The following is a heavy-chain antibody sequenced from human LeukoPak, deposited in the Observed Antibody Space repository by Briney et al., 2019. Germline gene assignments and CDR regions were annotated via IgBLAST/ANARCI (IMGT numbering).Heavy chain of an antibody. V-gene: IGHV3-23*01. CDR1: GFTFSSYA. CDR3: AKDAYSSGWYSDY. CDR2: ISGNGGST. D-gene: IGHD6-19*01. Sequence: AGSLRLSCSASGFTFSSYAMSWVRQALGKGLELVSAISGNGGSTYYADSVKGRFTISRDNSKNTLYLQMNSLRAEDTAVYYCAKDAYSSGWYSDYWGQGTLVTVSS. J-gene: IGHJ4*02.